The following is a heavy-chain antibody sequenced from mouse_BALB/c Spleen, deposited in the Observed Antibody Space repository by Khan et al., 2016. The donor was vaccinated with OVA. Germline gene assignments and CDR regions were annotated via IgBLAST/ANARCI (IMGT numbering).Heavy chain of an antibody. J-gene: IGHJ3*01. CDR2: INPDNAGT. CDR3: AREASSWDFSLPY. CDR1: GYTFTNYV. V-gene: IGHV1S136*01. Sequence: VQLQQSGPELVEPGASVKMSCKASGYTFTNYVIHWVKQKPGQGLEWIGYINPDNAGTRYNEKFKGKATLTSDISSTTAYMVFSNLTSEDSAVYFCAREASSWDFSLPYWGQGTLVTVSA. D-gene: IGHD4-1*01.